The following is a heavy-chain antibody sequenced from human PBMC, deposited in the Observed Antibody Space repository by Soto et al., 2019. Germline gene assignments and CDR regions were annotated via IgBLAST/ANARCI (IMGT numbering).Heavy chain of an antibody. Sequence: PSETMCVTCTVADGKIVGSNVWRSVRKPPGKGLEWIGEIYHSGSTNYNPSLKSRVTISVDKSKNQFSLKLSSVTAADTAVYYCARSPDSSGYYPRWYYYGMDVWGQGTTVTVSS. CDR3: ARSPDSSGYYPRWYYYGMDV. V-gene: IGHV4-4*02. CDR1: DGKIVGSNV. D-gene: IGHD3-22*01. CDR2: IYHSGST. J-gene: IGHJ6*02.